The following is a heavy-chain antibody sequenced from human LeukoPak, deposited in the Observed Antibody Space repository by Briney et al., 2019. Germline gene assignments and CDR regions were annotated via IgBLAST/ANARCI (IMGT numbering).Heavy chain of an antibody. CDR3: ARDPRGITSQNIEGYTPFDY. CDR1: GFTFSSYS. D-gene: IGHD2-2*02. J-gene: IGHJ4*02. CDR2: ITSTSDYI. V-gene: IGHV3-21*01. Sequence: PGGSLRLSCAASGFTFSSYSMSWVRQAPGKGLEWVSSITSTSDYIYYADSVKGRFTISRDNAKNSLYLQMNSLGAEDTAVYYCARDPRGITSQNIEGYTPFDYWGQGTLVTVSS.